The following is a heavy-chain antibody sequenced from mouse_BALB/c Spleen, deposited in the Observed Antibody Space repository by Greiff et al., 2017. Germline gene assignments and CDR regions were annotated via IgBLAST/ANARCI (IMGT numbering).Heavy chain of an antibody. Sequence: EVQGVESGGGLVQPGGSRKLSCAASGFTFSSFGMHWVRQAPEKGLEWVAYISSGSSTIYYADTVKGRFTISRDNPKNTLFLQMTSLRSEDTAMYYCARMDYGSSYWYFDVWGAGTTVTVSS. J-gene: IGHJ1*01. CDR3: ARMDYGSSYWYFDV. CDR1: GFTFSSFG. V-gene: IGHV5-17*02. CDR2: ISSGSSTI. D-gene: IGHD1-1*01.